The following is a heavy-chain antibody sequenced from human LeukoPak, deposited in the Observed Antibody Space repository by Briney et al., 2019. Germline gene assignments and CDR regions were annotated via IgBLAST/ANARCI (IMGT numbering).Heavy chain of an antibody. Sequence: SETLSLTCTVSGGSISSYYWSWIRQPPGKGLEWIGEINHSGSTNYNPSLKSRVTISVDTSKNQFSLKLSSVTAADTAVYYCARGQENCGGDCGVAYWGQGTLVTVSS. D-gene: IGHD2-21*02. CDR3: ARGQENCGGDCGVAY. J-gene: IGHJ4*02. CDR2: INHSGST. V-gene: IGHV4-34*01. CDR1: GGSISSYY.